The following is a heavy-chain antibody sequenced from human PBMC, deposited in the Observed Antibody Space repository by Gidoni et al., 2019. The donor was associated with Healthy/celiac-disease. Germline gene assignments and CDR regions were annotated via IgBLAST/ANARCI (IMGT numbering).Heavy chain of an antibody. CDR2: IYTSGST. CDR1: GGSISSGSYY. CDR3: ARAYYYGSGSWGTDAFDI. D-gene: IGHD3-10*01. Sequence: QVQLQESGPGLVKPSQTLSLTCTVSGGSISSGSYYWGWIRQPAGKGLEWIGRIYTSGSTNYNPSLKSRVTISVDTSKNQFSLKLSSVTAADTAVYYCARAYYYGSGSWGTDAFDIWGQGTMVTVSS. V-gene: IGHV4-61*02. J-gene: IGHJ3*02.